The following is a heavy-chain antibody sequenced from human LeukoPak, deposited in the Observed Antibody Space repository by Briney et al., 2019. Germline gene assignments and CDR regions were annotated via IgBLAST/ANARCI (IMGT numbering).Heavy chain of an antibody. CDR3: ARATIEGYPSDY. V-gene: IGHV4-61*08. CDR2: IYESGSP. J-gene: IGHJ4*02. D-gene: IGHD1-1*01. CDR1: GASIRSGDYY. Sequence: PSETLSLTCTVSGASIRSGDYYWSGIRQPPGKGPEWIGYIYESGSPYYNPAIESRVTISVVTSKNQFSLKLSSVTAADTAVYYCARATIEGYPSDYWGQGTLVTVSS.